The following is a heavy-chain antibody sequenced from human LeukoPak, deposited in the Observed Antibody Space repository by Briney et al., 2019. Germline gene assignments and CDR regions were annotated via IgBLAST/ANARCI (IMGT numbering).Heavy chain of an antibody. J-gene: IGHJ5*02. V-gene: IGHV1-2*02. CDR1: GYTFNGYF. CDR2: INPNSGGT. Sequence: ASVKVSCKASGYTFNGYFMHWVRQAPGQGLEWMGWINPNSGGTNYAQKFQGRVTMTRDTSISTAYMELSRLRSDDTAVYYCASLGYCSSTSCPNWFDPWGQGTLVTVSS. D-gene: IGHD2-2*01. CDR3: ASLGYCSSTSCPNWFDP.